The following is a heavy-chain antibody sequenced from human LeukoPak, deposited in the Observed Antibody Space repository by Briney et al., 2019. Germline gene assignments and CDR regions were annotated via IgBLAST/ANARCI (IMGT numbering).Heavy chain of an antibody. J-gene: IGHJ4*02. D-gene: IGHD2-15*01. Sequence: PGGSLRLSCAASGFTFRTYWMHWVRQAPGKGLVWVSRINSDGSSTSYVDSVKGRFTISRDNAKNTLYLQMNSLRTEDTAVYYCAKISWGSEFDYWGQGTLVTVSS. V-gene: IGHV3-74*01. CDR1: GFTFRTYW. CDR2: INSDGSST. CDR3: AKISWGSEFDY.